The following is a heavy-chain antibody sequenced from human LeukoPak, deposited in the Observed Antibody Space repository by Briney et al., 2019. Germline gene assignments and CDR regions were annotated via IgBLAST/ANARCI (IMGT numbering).Heavy chain of an antibody. V-gene: IGHV4-39*07. Sequence: SETLSLTCTVSDDSIRSSDYFWGWIRQPPGKGLEWIGEIYYNGNTFYNPSLKSRVILSVDTSKSQFSLKLSSVTAADTAVYYCARSSDIVLMVYAIPNNWFDPWGQGTLVTVSS. CDR3: ARSSDIVLMVYAIPNNWFDP. J-gene: IGHJ5*02. CDR2: IYYNGNT. CDR1: DDSIRSSDYF. D-gene: IGHD2-8*01.